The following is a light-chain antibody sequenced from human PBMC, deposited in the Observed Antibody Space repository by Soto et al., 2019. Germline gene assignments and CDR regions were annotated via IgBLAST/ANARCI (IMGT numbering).Light chain of an antibody. CDR1: KSISSY. CDR2: DAS. J-gene: IGKJ5*01. V-gene: IGKV3-11*01. CDR3: QQRSSWPIT. Sequence: EIVLTQSPATLSLSPGERATLTCRASKSISSYLAWYQQKPGQAPRFLIYDASNRATVIPARFSGSGSGTDFTLTISSLEPEDFAVYYCQQRSSWPITFGQGKRREIK.